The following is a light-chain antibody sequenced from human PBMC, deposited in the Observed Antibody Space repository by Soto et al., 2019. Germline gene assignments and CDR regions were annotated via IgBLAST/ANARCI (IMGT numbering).Light chain of an antibody. V-gene: IGLV3-21*02. CDR1: NIENKR. CDR3: QVWDSSSDHVV. J-gene: IGLJ2*01. Sequence: LTQTPSVSVAPGQTARMTCGGNNIENKRVYWYQQKPGQAPVLVVYDDSDRPSGIPERFSGSNSGNTATLTISRVEAGDEADYYCQVWDSSSDHVVFGGGTKLTVL. CDR2: DDS.